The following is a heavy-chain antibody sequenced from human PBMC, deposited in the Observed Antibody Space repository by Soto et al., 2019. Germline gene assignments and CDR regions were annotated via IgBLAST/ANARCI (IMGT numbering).Heavy chain of an antibody. J-gene: IGHJ4*02. CDR2: IIPIFGTA. Sequence: SVKVSCQASGGTFSSYAISWVRQAPGQGLEWMGGIIPIFGTANYAQKFQGRVTITADESTSTAYMELSSLRSEDTAVYYCARDLVTLHPPLSYWGQGTLVTVSS. D-gene: IGHD4-4*01. CDR1: GGTFSSYA. CDR3: ARDLVTLHPPLSY. V-gene: IGHV1-69*13.